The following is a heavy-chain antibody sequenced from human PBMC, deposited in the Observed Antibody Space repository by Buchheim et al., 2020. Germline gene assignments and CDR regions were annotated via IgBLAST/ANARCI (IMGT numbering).Heavy chain of an antibody. J-gene: IGHJ4*02. D-gene: IGHD3-3*01. Sequence: QVQLVESGGGVVQPGRSLRLSCAASGFTFSSYGMHWVRQAPGKGLEWVAVISYDGSNKYYADSVKGRFTISRDNSKNTLYLQMNSLRAEDTAVYYCAKDFWSGYPTLNYWGQGTL. CDR1: GFTFSSYG. CDR2: ISYDGSNK. CDR3: AKDFWSGYPTLNY. V-gene: IGHV3-30*18.